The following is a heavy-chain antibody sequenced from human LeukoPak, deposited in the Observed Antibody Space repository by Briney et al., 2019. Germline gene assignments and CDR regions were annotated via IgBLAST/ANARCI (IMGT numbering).Heavy chain of an antibody. J-gene: IGHJ4*02. CDR1: GFTFSSYA. D-gene: IGHD1-26*01. CDR3: AKGGKWDVTPFDY. V-gene: IGHV3-23*01. CDR2: ISGGGGST. Sequence: GGSLRLSCAASGFTFSSYAMSWFRQPPGKGLEWVSTISGGGGSTYYADSVKGRFTISRDNSKNTLYLQVNSLRAEDTAVYYCAKGGKWDVTPFDYWGQGTLVTVSS.